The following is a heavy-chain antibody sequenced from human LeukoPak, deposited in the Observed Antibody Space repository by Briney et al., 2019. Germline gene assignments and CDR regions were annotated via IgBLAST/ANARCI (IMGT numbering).Heavy chain of an antibody. CDR2: IYYSGST. J-gene: IGHJ4*02. V-gene: IGHV4-39*01. CDR3: ARRITIFGVVSAIDY. D-gene: IGHD3-3*01. CDR1: GGSISSSSYY. Sequence: SETLSLTCTVSGGSISSSSYYWGWIRQPPGKGLEWIGSIYYSGSTYYNPSLKSRVTISVDTSKNQFSLKLSSVTAADTAVYYCARRITIFGVVSAIDYWGQGTLVTVSS.